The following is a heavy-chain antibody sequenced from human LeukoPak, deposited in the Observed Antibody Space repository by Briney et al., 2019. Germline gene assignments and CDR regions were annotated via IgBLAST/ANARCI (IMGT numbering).Heavy chain of an antibody. CDR2: IYYSGRT. D-gene: IGHD6-13*01. V-gene: IGHV4-59*01. CDR1: GGSISSYY. J-gene: IGHJ4*02. Sequence: SETLSLTCTVSGGSISSYYWSWIRQPPGKGLEWIGYIYYSGRTNYNPSLKSRVTISVDTSKNQFSLVLSSVTAADTAVYYCARTTGYSSSWYGLFDYWGQGTLVTVSS. CDR3: ARTTGYSSSWYGLFDY.